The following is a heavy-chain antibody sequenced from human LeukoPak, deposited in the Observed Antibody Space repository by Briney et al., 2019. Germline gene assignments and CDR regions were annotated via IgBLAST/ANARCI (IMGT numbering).Heavy chain of an antibody. D-gene: IGHD3-3*01. Sequence: GGSLRLSCAASEFTFRSYNMNWVRQAPGKGLEWVSCISGSGKYIYYADSVKGRFTISRDNAKNSLYLQMNSLRAEDTAVYYCAREPFWSGYYSNLHFDYWGQGTLVTVSS. CDR1: EFTFRSYN. CDR3: AREPFWSGYYSNLHFDY. V-gene: IGHV3-21*01. J-gene: IGHJ4*02. CDR2: ISGSGKYI.